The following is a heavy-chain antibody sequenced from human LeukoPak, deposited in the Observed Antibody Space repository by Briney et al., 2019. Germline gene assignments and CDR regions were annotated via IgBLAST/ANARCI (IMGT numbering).Heavy chain of an antibody. D-gene: IGHD3-16*01. CDR3: ARAPYWGSSHFDY. J-gene: IGHJ4*02. CDR2: IYTSART. Sequence: PSQTLSPTCTVSGASISSGSYYWSWIRQPAGKGLEWIGRIYTSARTNYNPSLKSRVTISVDTSKNLFSLKLSSVTAAETAVYYCARAPYWGSSHFDYWGQGALVTVSS. CDR1: GASISSGSYY. V-gene: IGHV4-61*02.